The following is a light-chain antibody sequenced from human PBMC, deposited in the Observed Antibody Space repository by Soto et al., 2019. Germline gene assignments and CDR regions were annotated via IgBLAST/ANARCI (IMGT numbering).Light chain of an antibody. CDR1: QSIRSS. V-gene: IGKV1-39*01. Sequence: DIQMTQSPSSLSASVGDRVTITCRASQSIRSSLNWYQHKPGIAPQLLIYAASTLQSEVPSRFSGSGSGTDFTLTITSLQPEDFATYFCQQSYTTPYTFGQGTKVEI. J-gene: IGKJ2*01. CDR2: AAS. CDR3: QQSYTTPYT.